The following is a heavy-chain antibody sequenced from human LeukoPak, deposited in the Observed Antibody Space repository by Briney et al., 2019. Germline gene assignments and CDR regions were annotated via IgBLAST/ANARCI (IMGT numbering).Heavy chain of an antibody. CDR3: ANWIGSSSRDY. Sequence: GGSLRLSCAASGLTFSTYAMTWVRQAPGKGLEWVSGINSNGDEIYYADSVRGRFTISRDNSNNALYLQMDSLRAEDTAVYYCANWIGSSSRDYWGQGTLVTVSS. CDR1: GLTFSTYA. V-gene: IGHV3-23*01. D-gene: IGHD6-6*01. CDR2: INSNGDEI. J-gene: IGHJ4*02.